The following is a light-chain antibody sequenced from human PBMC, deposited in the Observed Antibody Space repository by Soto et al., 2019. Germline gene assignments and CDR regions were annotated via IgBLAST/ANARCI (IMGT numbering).Light chain of an antibody. CDR3: QQYGALPPT. Sequence: EIVLTQFPGALSLSPGERGTLSCRASQTVSNTYLAWYQQKSGQAPKFLIYGASNRATGIPDRFSGSGSGTDFTLTISSLEPEDFAVYYCQQYGALPPTFGGGTKVE. CDR2: GAS. V-gene: IGKV3-20*01. J-gene: IGKJ4*02. CDR1: QTVSNTY.